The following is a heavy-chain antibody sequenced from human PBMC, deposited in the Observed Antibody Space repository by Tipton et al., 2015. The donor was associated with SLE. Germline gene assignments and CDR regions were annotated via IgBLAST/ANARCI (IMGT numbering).Heavy chain of an antibody. J-gene: IGHJ6*02. Sequence: TLSLTCTVSGGSISSYYWSWIRQPPGKGLEWIGEINHSGSTNHNPSLKSRVTISVDTSKNQFSLKLSSVTAADTAVYYCARDLSGMDVWGQGTTVTVSS. CDR1: GGSISSYY. D-gene: IGHD3-16*02. V-gene: IGHV4-34*01. CDR3: ARDLSGMDV. CDR2: INHSGST.